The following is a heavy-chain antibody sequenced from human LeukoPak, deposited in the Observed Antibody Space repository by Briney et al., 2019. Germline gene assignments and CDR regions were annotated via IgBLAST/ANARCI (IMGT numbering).Heavy chain of an antibody. V-gene: IGHV4-59*08. CDR2: IYYSGST. D-gene: IGHD2-15*01. J-gene: IGHJ4*02. CDR3: ARHKGNCSGGSCPGVDFDY. CDR1: GGSISSYY. Sequence: PSETLSLTCTVSGGSISSYYWSWIRQPPGKGLEWSGYIYYSGSTNYNPSLKSRVTISVDTSKNQFSLKLSSVTAADTAVYYCARHKGNCSGGSCPGVDFDYWGQGTLVTVSS.